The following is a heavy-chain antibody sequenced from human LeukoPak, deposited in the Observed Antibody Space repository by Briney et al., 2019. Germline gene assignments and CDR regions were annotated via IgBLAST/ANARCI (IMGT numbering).Heavy chain of an antibody. D-gene: IGHD3-22*01. CDR2: ISVRSNYI. Sequence: GGSLRLSCVASGFTFSNHWMNWVRQAPGKGLEWVSSISVRSNYIYYADSVRGRFTISRDDARDSLYLQMNSLRAEDTAVYYCVRLRRNSDTSGYYYYYDFWGQGTLVTVSS. CDR3: VRLRRNSDTSGYYYYYDF. CDR1: GFTFSNHW. J-gene: IGHJ4*02. V-gene: IGHV3-21*01.